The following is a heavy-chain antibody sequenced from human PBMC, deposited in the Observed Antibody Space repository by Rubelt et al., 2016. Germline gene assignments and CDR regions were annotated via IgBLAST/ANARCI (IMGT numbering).Heavy chain of an antibody. J-gene: IGHJ5*02. CDR3: ARSPRYDFADNWCDP. V-gene: IGHV1-46*04. Sequence: QVQLVQSGAEVKKPGASVKVSCKASGYTFTSYYMHWVRQAPGQGLEWMGIITPMRGSTGYGVTLDGCVTMTGETAPERFYRWLGSLGSEEPAVSYCARSPRYDFADNWCDPWGQGTLVTVSS. CDR2: ITPMRGST. D-gene: IGHD3-3*01. CDR1: GYTFTSYY.